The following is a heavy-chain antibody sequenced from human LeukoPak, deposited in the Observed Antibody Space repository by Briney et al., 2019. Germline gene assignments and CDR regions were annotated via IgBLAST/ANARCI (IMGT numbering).Heavy chain of an antibody. Sequence: GGSLRLSRAASGFTVSSNYISWVRQAPGKGLEWVSVIYIGGSTYFADSVKGRFTISRDNSNNTLYLQMNSLRAEDTAIYYCARGHNSRAGVADCCPLDYWGQGTLVTVSS. V-gene: IGHV3-66*01. CDR1: GFTVSSNY. D-gene: IGHD2-21*02. CDR2: IYIGGST. CDR3: ARGHNSRAGVADCCPLDY. J-gene: IGHJ4*02.